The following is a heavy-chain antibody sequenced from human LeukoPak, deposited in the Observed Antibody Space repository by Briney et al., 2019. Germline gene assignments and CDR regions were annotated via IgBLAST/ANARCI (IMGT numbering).Heavy chain of an antibody. J-gene: IGHJ4*02. CDR2: ISSDGNDK. D-gene: IGHD3-22*01. CDR1: GFTFSSFG. Sequence: PVGSLRLSCAASGFTFSSFGIHWVRQTPGKWLEWGASISSDGNDKFYVDSVEGRFTISRDNSRSTLYLQMDSLRAEDTAVYYCAKAGAYDSSGYYYYLEYWGQGTLVTVSS. V-gene: IGHV3-30*18. CDR3: AKAGAYDSSGYYYYLEY.